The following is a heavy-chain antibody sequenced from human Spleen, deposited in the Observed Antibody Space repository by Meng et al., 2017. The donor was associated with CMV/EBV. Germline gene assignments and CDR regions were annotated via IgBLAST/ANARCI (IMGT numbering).Heavy chain of an antibody. D-gene: IGHD5-18*01. CDR2: IKQDGSEK. Sequence: GESLKISYAASGFTFSSYWMSWVRQAPGKGLEWVANIKQDGSEKYYVDSVKGRFTISRDNAKNSLYLQMNSLRAEDTAVYYCAKYSYDSYYYYGMDVWGQGTTVTVSS. CDR3: AKYSYDSYYYYGMDV. V-gene: IGHV3-7*01. CDR1: GFTFSSYW. J-gene: IGHJ6*02.